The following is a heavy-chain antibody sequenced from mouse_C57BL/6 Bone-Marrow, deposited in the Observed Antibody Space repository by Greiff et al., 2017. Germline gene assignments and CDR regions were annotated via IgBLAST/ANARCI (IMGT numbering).Heavy chain of an antibody. Sequence: QVQLKQSGAELVRPGASVTLSCKASGYTFTDYEMHWVKQTPVHGLEWIGAIDPETGGTAYNQKFKGKAILTADKSSSTAYMELRSLTSEDSAVYYCTRFPQLGFDYWGQGTTLTVSS. CDR1: GYTFTDYE. CDR2: IDPETGGT. CDR3: TRFPQLGFDY. J-gene: IGHJ2*01. D-gene: IGHD4-1*02. V-gene: IGHV1-15*01.